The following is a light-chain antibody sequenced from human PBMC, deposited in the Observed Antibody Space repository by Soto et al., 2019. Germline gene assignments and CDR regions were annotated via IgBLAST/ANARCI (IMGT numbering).Light chain of an antibody. CDR1: STDVGGYNY. Sequence: QSALTQPASVSGSPGQSITISCTGTSTDVGGYNYVSWYQQHPGKAPKLMIYDVTSRPSGVSNRFSGSKSGNTASLIISGIQADDEADYYCISYTSSDTYVFGTGTKLTVL. V-gene: IGLV2-14*01. CDR2: DVT. CDR3: ISYTSSDTYV. J-gene: IGLJ1*01.